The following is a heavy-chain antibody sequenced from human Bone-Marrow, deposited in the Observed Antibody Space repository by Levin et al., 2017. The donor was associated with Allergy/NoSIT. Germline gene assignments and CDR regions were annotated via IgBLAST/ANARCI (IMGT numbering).Heavy chain of an antibody. V-gene: IGHV3-21*01. D-gene: IGHD3-10*01. J-gene: IGHJ4*02. CDR1: GFTFSSYS. CDR2: ISSSSSYI. CDR3: ARDAPGYYGSGSYDY. Sequence: GGSLRLSCAASGFTFSSYSMNWVRQAPGKGLEWVSSISSSSSYIYYADSVKGRFTISRDNAKNSLYLQMNSLRAEDTAVYYCARDAPGYYGSGSYDYWGQGTLVTVSS.